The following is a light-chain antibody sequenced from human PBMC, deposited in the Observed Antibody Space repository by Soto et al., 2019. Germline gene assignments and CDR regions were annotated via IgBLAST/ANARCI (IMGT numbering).Light chain of an antibody. Sequence: EVVLTQSPAALSLSPGERATLCCRASQSLTSYLAWYQQKPGQAPRLLIFDASYRATGIPGRFSGSGSGTDSTLTISSLEPEDFAVYYCQQRSSWPATFGPGTKVDIK. CDR1: QSLTSY. CDR3: QQRSSWPAT. V-gene: IGKV3-11*01. CDR2: DAS. J-gene: IGKJ3*01.